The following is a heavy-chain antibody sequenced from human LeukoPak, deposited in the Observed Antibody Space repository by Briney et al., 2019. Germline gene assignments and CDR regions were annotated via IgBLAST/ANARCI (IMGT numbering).Heavy chain of an antibody. CDR3: ARALRGYYGSGNPAGPPDY. CDR1: GGTFSSYA. Sequence: AASVKVSCKASGGTFSSYAISWVRQAPGQGLEWMGGIIPIFGTANYAQKFQGRVTITADESTSTAYMELSSLRSEDTAVYYCARALRGYYGSGNPAGPPDYWGQGTLVTVSS. D-gene: IGHD3-10*01. CDR2: IIPIFGTA. V-gene: IGHV1-69*13. J-gene: IGHJ4*02.